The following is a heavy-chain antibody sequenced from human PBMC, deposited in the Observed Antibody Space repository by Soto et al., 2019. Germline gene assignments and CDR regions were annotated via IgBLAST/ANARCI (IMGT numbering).Heavy chain of an antibody. V-gene: IGHV4-59*08. CDR3: ARLRPSGTSDY. CDR2: NYYSGST. D-gene: IGHD1-26*01. CDR1: GDSMTNYY. Sequence: SETLSLTCTVSGDSMTNYYWNWLRQPPGKGLEWIGYNYYSGSTNYNPSIKSRVTISVDTSKNQFSLKLSSVTAADTAIYYCARLRPSGTSDYWGQGTLVT. J-gene: IGHJ4*02.